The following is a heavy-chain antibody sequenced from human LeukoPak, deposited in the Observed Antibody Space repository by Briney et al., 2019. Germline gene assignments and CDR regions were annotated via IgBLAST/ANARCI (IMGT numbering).Heavy chain of an antibody. CDR2: ISWNSGSI. V-gene: IGHV3-9*01. D-gene: IGHD6-19*01. CDR3: AKDFGSGWYHDY. CDR1: GFTFDDYT. Sequence: GGSLRLSCTASGFTFDDYTMHWVRQVPGKGLEWVSGISWNSGSIGYADSVKGRFTISRDNSKNTLYLQMNSLRAEDTAVYYCAKDFGSGWYHDYWGQGTLLTVSS. J-gene: IGHJ4*02.